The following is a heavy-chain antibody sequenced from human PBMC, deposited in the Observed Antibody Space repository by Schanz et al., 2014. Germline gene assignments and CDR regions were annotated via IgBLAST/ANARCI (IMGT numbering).Heavy chain of an antibody. CDR2: ISHDGNNK. CDR3: AKELNRRGGQTNFYYYYGMDV. V-gene: IGHV3-30-3*01. J-gene: IGHJ6*02. Sequence: QAQLVESGGGVVQPGRSLRLSCAASGFAFRSYAMHWVRQAPGKGLEWAALISHDGNNKHYVDSVEGRFTISKDNSQNTLYLQMNTRRTEDTAVYSCAKELNRRGGQTNFYYYYGMDVWGQGTTVTVSS. CDR1: GFAFRSYA. D-gene: IGHD5-12*01.